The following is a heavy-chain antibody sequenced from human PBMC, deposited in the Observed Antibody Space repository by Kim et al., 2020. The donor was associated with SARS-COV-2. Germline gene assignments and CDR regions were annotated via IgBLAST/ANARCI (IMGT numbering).Heavy chain of an antibody. V-gene: IGHV1-3*04. J-gene: IGHJ1*01. CDR1: GYTFTSYA. CDR3: ARGLVGSSGWYEYFQH. Sequence: ASVKVSCKASGYTFTSYAIHWVRQAPGQRLEWMGWINTGNGNTKYSQSFQGRVTITRDTSASTAYMELSSLRSEDTAVYYCARGLVGSSGWYEYFQHWGQGTLLTVSS. D-gene: IGHD6-19*01. CDR2: INTGNGNT.